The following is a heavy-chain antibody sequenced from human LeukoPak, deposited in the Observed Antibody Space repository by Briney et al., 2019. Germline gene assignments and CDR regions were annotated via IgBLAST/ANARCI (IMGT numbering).Heavy chain of an antibody. Sequence: GGSLRLSCAASGFTFSSYSMHWVRQAPGKGLEWVAVIAYDGSNKYYADSVKGRFTISSDNSKNTLYLQMNSLRAEDTAVYCCARDRTYYSDSSGYADYYGMDVWGQGTTVTVSS. D-gene: IGHD3-22*01. V-gene: IGHV3-30*03. J-gene: IGHJ6*02. CDR2: IAYDGSNK. CDR1: GFTFSSYS. CDR3: ARDRTYYSDSSGYADYYGMDV.